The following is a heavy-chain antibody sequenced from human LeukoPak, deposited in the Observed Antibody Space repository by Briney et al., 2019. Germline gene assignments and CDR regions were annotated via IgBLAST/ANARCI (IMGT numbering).Heavy chain of an antibody. CDR1: GFTFSSYE. D-gene: IGHD2-15*01. CDR3: ARPQGYCSGGSCYPLDYYYYGMDV. Sequence: GGSLRLSCAASGFTFSSYEMNWVRQAPGKGLEWVSYISSSGSTIYYADSVKGRFTISRDNAKNSPYLQMNSLRAVDTAVYYCARPQGYCSGGSCYPLDYYYYGMDVWGQGTTVTVSS. V-gene: IGHV3-48*03. CDR2: ISSSGSTI. J-gene: IGHJ6*02.